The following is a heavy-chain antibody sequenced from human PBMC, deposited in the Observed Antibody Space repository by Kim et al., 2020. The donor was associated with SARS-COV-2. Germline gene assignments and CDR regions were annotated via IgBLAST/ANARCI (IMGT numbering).Heavy chain of an antibody. V-gene: IGHV1-24*01. Sequence: IYAQKFQGRVTMTEDTSTDTAYMELSSLRSEDTAVYYCATGEMVRGAIDYWGQGTLVTVSS. CDR3: ATGEMVRGAIDY. J-gene: IGHJ4*02. D-gene: IGHD3-10*01.